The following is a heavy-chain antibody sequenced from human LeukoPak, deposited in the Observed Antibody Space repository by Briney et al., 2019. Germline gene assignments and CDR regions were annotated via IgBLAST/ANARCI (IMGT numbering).Heavy chain of an antibody. CDR1: GGSFSGYY. D-gene: IGHD3-10*01. Sequence: PSETLSLTCAVYGGSFSGYYWSWIRQPPGKGLEWVANIKQDGSEIYSVASVKGRFTISRDNAKNSLYLQMNSLRAEDTAVYYCARAGQEWFGDLGFDYWGQGTLVTVSS. V-gene: IGHV3-7*01. CDR3: ARAGQEWFGDLGFDY. J-gene: IGHJ4*02. CDR2: IKQDGSEI.